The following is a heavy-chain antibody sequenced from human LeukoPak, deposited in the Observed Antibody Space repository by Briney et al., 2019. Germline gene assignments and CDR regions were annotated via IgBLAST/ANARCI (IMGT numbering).Heavy chain of an antibody. J-gene: IGHJ4*02. CDR1: GGSISSYY. D-gene: IGHD3-10*01. Sequence: PSETLSLTCTVSGGSISSYYWSWIRQPPGKGLEWIGYIYYSGSTNYNPSLKSRVTISVDTSKNQFSLKLSSVTAADTAVYYCAGQVRGSTFDYWGQGTLVTVSS. CDR2: IYYSGST. CDR3: AGQVRGSTFDY. V-gene: IGHV4-59*01.